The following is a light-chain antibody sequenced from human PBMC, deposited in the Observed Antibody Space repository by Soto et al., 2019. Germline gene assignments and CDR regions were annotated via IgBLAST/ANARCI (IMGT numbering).Light chain of an antibody. CDR2: EVS. CDR3: SSYTSSNTPYV. J-gene: IGLJ1*01. Sequence: QSALTQPASVSGSPGQSITISCTGTSSDVGGYNYVSWYQQHPGKAPKVMIYEVSNRPSGVSNRFSGSKSGNTASLTISGLQAEDEADYYCSSYTSSNTPYVCGTGTKLTVL. V-gene: IGLV2-14*01. CDR1: SSDVGGYNY.